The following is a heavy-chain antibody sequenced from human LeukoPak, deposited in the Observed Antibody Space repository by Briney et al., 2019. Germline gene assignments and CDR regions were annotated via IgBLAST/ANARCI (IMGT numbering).Heavy chain of an antibody. CDR1: RFTFNTYW. Sequence: GGSLRLSCAASRFTFNTYWMSWVRQAPGKGLEWVSYISSSGSTIYYADSVKGRFTISRDNAKNSLYLQMNSLRAEDTAVYYCARVSSLMSVVVIRLRWPDYWGQGTLVTVSS. CDR3: ARVSSLMSVVVIRLRWPDY. CDR2: ISSSGSTI. J-gene: IGHJ4*02. D-gene: IGHD3-22*01. V-gene: IGHV3-11*01.